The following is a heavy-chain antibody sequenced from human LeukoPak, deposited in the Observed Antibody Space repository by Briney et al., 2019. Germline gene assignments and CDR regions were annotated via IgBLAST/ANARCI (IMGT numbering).Heavy chain of an antibody. Sequence: ASVKVSCKASGYTFTSYGISWVRQAPGQGLEWMGWINPNSGGTNYAQKFQGRVTMTRDTSISTAYMELSRLRSDDTAVYYCARDKRPYSSSWPYYYYGMDVWGQGTTVTVSS. CDR1: GYTFTSYG. CDR3: ARDKRPYSSSWPYYYYGMDV. J-gene: IGHJ6*02. CDR2: INPNSGGT. D-gene: IGHD6-13*01. V-gene: IGHV1-2*02.